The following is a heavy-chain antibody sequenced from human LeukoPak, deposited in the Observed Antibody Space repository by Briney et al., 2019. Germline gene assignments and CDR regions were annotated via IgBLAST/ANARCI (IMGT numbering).Heavy chain of an antibody. J-gene: IGHJ6*03. CDR1: GFTFSSYA. CDR2: ISYYESNK. D-gene: IGHD1-20*01. V-gene: IGHV3-30-3*01. CDR3: ARQGGRCFNNNCYSLASYFSYFMDV. Sequence: GGSLRLPCAASGFTFSSYAMHWVRQAPGKGLELVAVISYYESNKYYADSVKGRFTISRDNSMNTLFFQMNGLRTEDTAVYSCARQGGRCFNNNCYSLASYFSYFMDVWGKGTTVAVS.